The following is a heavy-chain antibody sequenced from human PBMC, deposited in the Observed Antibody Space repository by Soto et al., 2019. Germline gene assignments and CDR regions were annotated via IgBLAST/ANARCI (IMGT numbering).Heavy chain of an antibody. V-gene: IGHV3-48*02. CDR2: ISSSSSTI. J-gene: IGHJ5*02. D-gene: IGHD4-17*01. CDR3: ARDNYGDYTAWFDP. CDR1: GVTFSSYS. Sequence: GGSLRLSYAASGVTFSSYSMNWVRQAPGKGLEWVSYISSSSSTIYYADSVKGRFTISRDNAKNSLYLQMNSLRDEDTAVYYCARDNYGDYTAWFDPWGQGTLVTVSS.